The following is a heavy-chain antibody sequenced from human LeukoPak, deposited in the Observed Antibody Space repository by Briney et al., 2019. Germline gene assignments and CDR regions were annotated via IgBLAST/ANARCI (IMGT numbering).Heavy chain of an antibody. Sequence: PSETLSLTCTVSGGSISSYYWSWIRQPPGKGLEYIGYIYYSGSTNYNPSLKSRVTMSLDTSKNQFSLRLSSVTTADTAFYYCARSRGGYGDYGSWFDPWGQGTLVNVSP. CDR2: IYYSGST. D-gene: IGHD4-17*01. J-gene: IGHJ5*02. CDR1: GGSISSYY. V-gene: IGHV4-59*01. CDR3: ARSRGGYGDYGSWFDP.